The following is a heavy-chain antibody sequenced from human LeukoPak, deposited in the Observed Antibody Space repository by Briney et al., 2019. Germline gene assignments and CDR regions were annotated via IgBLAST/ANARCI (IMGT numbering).Heavy chain of an antibody. Sequence: GGSLRLSCAASGLTFSNYGMHWVRQAPGKGLEWVAVISFDGNNKYYADSVKGRFTISRDNSKNTLFLQMNSLRAEDTAVYCCAGGWYYFDYWGQGTLVTVSS. CDR1: GLTFSNYG. J-gene: IGHJ4*02. CDR2: ISFDGNNK. V-gene: IGHV3-30*03. CDR3: AGGWYYFDY. D-gene: IGHD2-15*01.